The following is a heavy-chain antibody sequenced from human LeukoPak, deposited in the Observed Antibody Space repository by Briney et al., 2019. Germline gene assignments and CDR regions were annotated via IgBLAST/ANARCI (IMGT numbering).Heavy chain of an antibody. CDR3: RGYCSSTSCYLVAPPFDY. Sequence: SETLSLTCTVSGGSISSSSYYWGWIRQPPGKGLEWIRSIYYSGSTNYNPSLKSRVTISVDTSKNQFSLKLSSVTAADTAVYYCRGYCSSTSCYLVAPPFDYWGQGTLVTVSS. D-gene: IGHD2-2*01. J-gene: IGHJ4*02. V-gene: IGHV4-39*07. CDR1: GGSISSSSYY. CDR2: IYYSGST.